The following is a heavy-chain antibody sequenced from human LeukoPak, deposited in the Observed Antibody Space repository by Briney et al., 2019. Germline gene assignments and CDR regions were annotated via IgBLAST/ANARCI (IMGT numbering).Heavy chain of an antibody. D-gene: IGHD3-10*01. CDR2: ISSSSSYI. J-gene: IGHJ4*02. Sequence: GGSLRLSCAASGFTFSSYSMNWVRQAPGKGLEWVSSISSSSSYIYYADSVKGRFTISRDNSKNTLFLQMNSLRPEDTAVYYCAKGYFGSGSPDYFDYWGQGTLVTVSS. CDR1: GFTFSSYS. V-gene: IGHV3-21*01. CDR3: AKGYFGSGSPDYFDY.